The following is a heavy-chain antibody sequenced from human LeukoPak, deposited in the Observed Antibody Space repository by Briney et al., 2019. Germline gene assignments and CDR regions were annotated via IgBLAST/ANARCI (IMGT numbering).Heavy chain of an antibody. Sequence: GGSLRLSCVASGFMFSDYYMTWIREAPGQGLEWISYITTNGASTYYATSVKGRFTISRDNAQNSLFLQMDSLRVEDTAVYYCARVRAARPRLGGFDYWGQGTLVTVSS. V-gene: IGHV3-11*01. CDR2: ITTNGAST. CDR1: GFMFSDYY. CDR3: ARVRAARPRLGGFDY. D-gene: IGHD6-6*01. J-gene: IGHJ4*02.